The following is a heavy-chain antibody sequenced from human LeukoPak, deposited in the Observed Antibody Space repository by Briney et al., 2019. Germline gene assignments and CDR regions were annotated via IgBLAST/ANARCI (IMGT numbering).Heavy chain of an antibody. J-gene: IGHJ4*02. Sequence: GGSLRLSCAASGFTFSSYAMHWVRQAPGKGLEWVAVISYDGSNKYYADSVKGRFTISRDNSKNTLYLQMNSLRAEDTAVYYCARAGSGWSRGYYFDYWGQGTLVTVSS. V-gene: IGHV3-30*04. CDR2: ISYDGSNK. D-gene: IGHD6-19*01. CDR3: ARAGSGWSRGYYFDY. CDR1: GFTFSSYA.